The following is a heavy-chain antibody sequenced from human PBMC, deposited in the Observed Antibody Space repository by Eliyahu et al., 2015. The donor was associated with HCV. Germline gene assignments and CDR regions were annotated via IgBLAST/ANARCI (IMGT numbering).Heavy chain of an antibody. Sequence: EVQLVESGGVVVQPGGXXRLSCAASGXPFEXYTMHWVRQXPGKGLEWVSLISWDGGSTYYADSVKGRFTISRDNSKNSLYLQMNSLRTEDTALYYCAKGHVDTAMVNYYGMDVWGQGTTVTVSS. CDR1: GXPFEXYT. J-gene: IGHJ6*02. V-gene: IGHV3-43*01. D-gene: IGHD5-18*01. CDR3: AKGHVDTAMVNYYGMDV. CDR2: ISWDGGST.